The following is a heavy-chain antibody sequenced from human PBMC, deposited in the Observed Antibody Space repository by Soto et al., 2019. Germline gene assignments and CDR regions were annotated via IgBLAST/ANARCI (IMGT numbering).Heavy chain of an antibody. CDR3: ARFYYDSSGYLPSPYYYYYGMYV. D-gene: IGHD3-22*01. CDR2: IKPDESER. J-gene: IGHJ6*02. V-gene: IGHV3-7*01. Sequence: GGSLRRSCAASGFTFSSSWMSWVRQGPGKGLEWVANIKPDESERHYVDSVKGRFTISRDNAKNSLYLQMNSLRAEDTAVYYCARFYYDSSGYLPSPYYYYYGMYVWGQGTTVTVSS. CDR1: GFTFSSSW.